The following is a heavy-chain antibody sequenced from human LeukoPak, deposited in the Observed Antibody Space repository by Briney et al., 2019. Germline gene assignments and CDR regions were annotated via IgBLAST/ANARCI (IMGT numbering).Heavy chain of an antibody. J-gene: IGHJ4*02. V-gene: IGHV3-23*01. CDR3: AKDSYYDSSGYYQY. CDR2: ISGSGGST. D-gene: IGHD3-22*01. CDR1: GFTFSSYG. Sequence: PGGSLRLSCAASGFTFSSYGMSWVRQAPGKGLEWVSAISGSGGSTYYADSVKGRFTISRDNSKNTLYLQMNSLRAEDTAVYYCAKDSYYDSSGYYQYWGQGTLVTVSS.